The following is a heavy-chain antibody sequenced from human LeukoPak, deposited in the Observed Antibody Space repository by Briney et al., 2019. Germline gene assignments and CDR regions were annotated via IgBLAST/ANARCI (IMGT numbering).Heavy chain of an antibody. CDR2: MSDSVNT. V-gene: IGHV4-59*01. CDR1: GGSISGYY. D-gene: IGHD3-22*01. CDR3: ARHVWWYNDSSGYPDS. Sequence: SETLSLTCTVSGGSISGYYWTWIRQPPGKGLEWIGYMSDSVNTNYNPSLRSRVTISVDTSKNQFSLKLSSVTAADTALYYCARHVWWYNDSSGYPDSWGQGTLVTVSS. J-gene: IGHJ4*02.